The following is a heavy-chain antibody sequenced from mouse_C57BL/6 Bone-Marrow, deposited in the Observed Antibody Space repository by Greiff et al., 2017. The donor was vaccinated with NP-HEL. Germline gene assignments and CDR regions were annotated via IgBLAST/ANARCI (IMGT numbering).Heavy chain of an antibody. J-gene: IGHJ2*01. V-gene: IGHV14-4*01. CDR3: TTIPLFDY. CDR1: GFNIKDDY. D-gene: IGHD5-1-1*01. CDR2: IDPENGDT. Sequence: VQLQQSGAELVRPGASVKLSCTASGFNIKDDYMHWVKQRPEQGLEWIGWIDPENGDTEYASKFQGKATITADKSSNTAYLQLSSLTSGDTAVYYCTTIPLFDYWGQGTTLTVSS.